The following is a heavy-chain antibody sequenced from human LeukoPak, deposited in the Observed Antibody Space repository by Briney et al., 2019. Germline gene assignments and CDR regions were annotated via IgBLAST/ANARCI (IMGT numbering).Heavy chain of an antibody. J-gene: IGHJ5*02. CDR2: IKEDGSEK. Sequence: GGSLRLSCAASGFTFSSYAMSWVRQAPGKGLEWVAAIKEDGSEKYYVDFVKGRFTISRDNAKNSLSLQMNSLRAEDTALYYCARGGGYPGSWGQGTLVTVSS. V-gene: IGHV3-7*01. D-gene: IGHD1-26*01. CDR3: ARGGGYPGS. CDR1: GFTFSSYA.